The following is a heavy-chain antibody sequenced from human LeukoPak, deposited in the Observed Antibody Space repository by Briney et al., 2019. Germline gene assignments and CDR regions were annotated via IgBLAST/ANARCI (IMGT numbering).Heavy chain of an antibody. CDR3: ARVSGYSYGTPFDY. D-gene: IGHD5-18*01. Sequence: SVKVSCKASGYTFTSYAMHWVRQAPGQRLEWMGWINAGNGNTKYSQKFQGRVTITRDTSVNTAYMELSSLRSEDTAVYYCARVSGYSYGTPFDYWGQGTLVTVSS. J-gene: IGHJ4*02. CDR2: INAGNGNT. CDR1: GYTFTSYA. V-gene: IGHV1-3*01.